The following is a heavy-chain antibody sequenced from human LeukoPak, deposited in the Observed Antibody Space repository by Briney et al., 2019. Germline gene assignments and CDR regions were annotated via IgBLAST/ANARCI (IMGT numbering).Heavy chain of an antibody. V-gene: IGHV3-30-3*01. Sequence: PGGSLRLSCAASGFTFSSYAMHWVRQAPGKGLEWVAVISYDGSNKYYADSVKGRFTISRDNSKNTLYLQMNSLRAEDTAVYYCARDGLRFLDYWGQGTLVTVSS. CDR2: ISYDGSNK. CDR3: ARDGLRFLDY. J-gene: IGHJ4*02. D-gene: IGHD3-3*01. CDR1: GFTFSSYA.